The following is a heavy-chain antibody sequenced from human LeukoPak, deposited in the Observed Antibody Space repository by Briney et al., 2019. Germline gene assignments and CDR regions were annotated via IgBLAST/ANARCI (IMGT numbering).Heavy chain of an antibody. CDR3: AKVEGAHGFDY. CDR2: ISYDGSNK. V-gene: IGHV3-30*18. CDR1: GFTFSSYG. Sequence: GGSLRLSCAAPGFTFSSYGMHWVRQAPGKGLEWVAVISYDGSNKYYADSVKGRFTISRDNSKNTLYLQMNSLRAEDTAVYYCAKVEGAHGFDYWGQGTLVTVSS. J-gene: IGHJ4*02.